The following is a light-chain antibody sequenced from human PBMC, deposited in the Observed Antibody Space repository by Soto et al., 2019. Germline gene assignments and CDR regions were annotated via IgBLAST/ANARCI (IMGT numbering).Light chain of an antibody. V-gene: IGKV3-15*01. J-gene: IGKJ2*01. CDR1: QSVSDN. CDR3: QQSNKWPYT. Sequence: EVVMTQSPATLSVSPGERVTLSCRASQSVSDNLAWYQQKPGQAPRLLIYGPSTRATTIPARFSGSGSGTEFTLTISSLQSEDFAVYYCQQSNKWPYTFGQGTKLDIK. CDR2: GPS.